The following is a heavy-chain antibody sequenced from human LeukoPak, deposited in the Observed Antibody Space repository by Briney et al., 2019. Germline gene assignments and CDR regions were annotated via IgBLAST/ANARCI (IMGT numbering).Heavy chain of an antibody. V-gene: IGHV1-69*04. J-gene: IGHJ4*02. CDR1: GGTFSSYA. D-gene: IGHD1-26*01. CDR3: ASLGAPRDY. CDR2: IIPILGIA. Sequence: ASVKVSCKASGGTFSSYAISWVRQAPGQGLEWMGRIIPILGIANYAQKFQGRVTITADKSTSTACMELSSLRSEDTAVYYCASLGAPRDYWGQGTLVTVSS.